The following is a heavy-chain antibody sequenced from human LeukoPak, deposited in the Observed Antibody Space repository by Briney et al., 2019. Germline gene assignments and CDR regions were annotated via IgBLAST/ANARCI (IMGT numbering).Heavy chain of an antibody. CDR2: TYSDGTT. D-gene: IGHD1-7*01. J-gene: IGHJ3*02. CDR1: GFTVSSNF. CDR3: AKEKRNLRGTRDAFDI. V-gene: IGHV3-53*01. Sequence: GGSLRLSCAASGFTVSSNFMAWVRQAPGKGLEWVSVTYSDGTTYYADSVKGRFTISRDNSKNTLDLQMNSLRAEDTATYYCAKEKRNLRGTRDAFDIWGQGTMVTVSS.